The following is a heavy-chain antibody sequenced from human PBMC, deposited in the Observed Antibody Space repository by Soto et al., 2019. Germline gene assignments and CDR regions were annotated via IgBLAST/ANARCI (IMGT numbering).Heavy chain of an antibody. CDR3: AREGLRAVTTFAGGPKYYYYGMDV. CDR2: INHSGST. J-gene: IGHJ6*02. CDR1: GGSFSGYY. D-gene: IGHD3-16*01. V-gene: IGHV4-34*01. Sequence: SETLSLTCAVYGGSFSGYYWSWIRQPPGKGLEWIGEINHSGSTNYNPSLKSRVTISVDTSKNQFSLKLSSVTAADTAVYYCAREGLRAVTTFAGGPKYYYYGMDVWGQETTVTVSS.